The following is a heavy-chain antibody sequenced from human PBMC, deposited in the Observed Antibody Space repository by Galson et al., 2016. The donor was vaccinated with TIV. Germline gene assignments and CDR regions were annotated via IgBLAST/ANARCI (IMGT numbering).Heavy chain of an antibody. V-gene: IGHV5-51*03. J-gene: IGHJ4*02. CDR1: GYSFASYW. D-gene: IGHD2-15*01. CDR3: AREPRSGNYFDY. Sequence: QSGAEVKKPGESLKISCKGSGYSFASYWIGWVRQMPGKGLECMGVIYPGDSDTRYSPTFQGQVTISADKSLSTAYLQWSSLKASDTAMYHCAREPRSGNYFDYWGQGALVTVSS. CDR2: IYPGDSDT.